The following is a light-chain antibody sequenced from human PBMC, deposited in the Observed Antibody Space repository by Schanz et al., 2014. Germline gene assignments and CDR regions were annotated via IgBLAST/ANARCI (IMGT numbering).Light chain of an antibody. CDR3: CSYAGSNTPYV. Sequence: QSALTQPASVSGSPGQSITISCTGTSSDVGAYNYVSWYQQPPGKAPKLMIYEVNKRPSGVPDRFSGSKSGNTASLTISGLQAEDEADYYCCSYAGSNTPYVFGTGTKVTVL. V-gene: IGLV2-23*02. J-gene: IGLJ1*01. CDR1: SSDVGAYNY. CDR2: EVN.